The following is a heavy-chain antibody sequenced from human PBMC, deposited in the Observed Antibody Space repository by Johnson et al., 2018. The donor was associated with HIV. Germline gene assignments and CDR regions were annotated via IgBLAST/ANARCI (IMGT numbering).Heavy chain of an antibody. CDR2: ISYDGTNK. CDR3: ARDRAHYYDSVRGLLGLRWAM. D-gene: IGHD3-22*01. V-gene: IGHV3-30*04. Sequence: QVQLVESGGGVVQPGGSLRLSCAASGFTFNYYALHWVRQAPGKGLEWVAVISYDGTNKYYADSVKGRFTISRDNSKNTLYLQMNSLRAEDTAVYYCARDRAHYYDSVRGLLGLRWAMWG. CDR1: GFTFNYYA. J-gene: IGHJ1*01.